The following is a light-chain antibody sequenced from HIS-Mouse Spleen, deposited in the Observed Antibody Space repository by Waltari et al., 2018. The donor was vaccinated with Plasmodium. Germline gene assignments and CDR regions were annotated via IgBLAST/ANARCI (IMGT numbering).Light chain of an antibody. CDR2: GAS. Sequence: EIVMTQSPATLSVSPGERATLARRPSQSVSSNLAWYQQKPGQAPRLLIYGASTRATGIPARFSGSGSGTEFTLTISSLQSEDFAVYYCQQYNNWSFTFGPGTKVDIK. CDR1: QSVSSN. J-gene: IGKJ3*01. CDR3: QQYNNWSFT. V-gene: IGKV3-15*01.